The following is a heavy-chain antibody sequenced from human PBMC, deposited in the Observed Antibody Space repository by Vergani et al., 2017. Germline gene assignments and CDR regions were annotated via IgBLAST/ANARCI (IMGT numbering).Heavy chain of an antibody. V-gene: IGHV4-59*01. CDR1: GGSISSYY. J-gene: IGHJ5*02. CDR2: IYYSGST. D-gene: IGHD5-18*01. Sequence: QVQLQESGPGLVKPSETLSLTCTVSGGSISSYYWSWIRQPPGKGLEWIGYIYYSGSTNYNPSLKSRVTISVDTSKNQFSLKLSSVTAADTAVYYFARLLGTAMAHNWFDPWGQGTLVTVSS. CDR3: ARLLGTAMAHNWFDP.